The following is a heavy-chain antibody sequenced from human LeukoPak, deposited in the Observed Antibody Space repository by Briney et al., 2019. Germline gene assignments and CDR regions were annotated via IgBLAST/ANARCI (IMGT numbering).Heavy chain of an antibody. D-gene: IGHD6-19*01. J-gene: IGHJ4*02. CDR3: ARELSSGWTFDY. CDR2: ISSSSSYI. Sequence: GGSLRLSCAASGFTFSSYSMKWVRQAPGKGLGWVSSISSSSSYIYYADSVKGRFTISRDNAKNSLYLQMNSLRAEDTAVYYCARELSSGWTFDYRGQGTLVTVSS. V-gene: IGHV3-21*01. CDR1: GFTFSSYS.